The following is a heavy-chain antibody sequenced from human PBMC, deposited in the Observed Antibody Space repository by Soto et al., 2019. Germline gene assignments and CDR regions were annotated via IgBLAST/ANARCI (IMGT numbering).Heavy chain of an antibody. D-gene: IGHD6-13*01. Sequence: QVQLVQAGAEVKKPGASVKVSCKASGYTFTSYDINWVRQATGQGLEWMGWMSPNSGNTGYAQKFQGRVTMTRNTSISTAYMELSSLRSEDTAVYYCGRGPGIAAAGTLDYWGQGTLVTVSS. V-gene: IGHV1-8*01. J-gene: IGHJ4*02. CDR2: MSPNSGNT. CDR3: GRGPGIAAAGTLDY. CDR1: GYTFTSYD.